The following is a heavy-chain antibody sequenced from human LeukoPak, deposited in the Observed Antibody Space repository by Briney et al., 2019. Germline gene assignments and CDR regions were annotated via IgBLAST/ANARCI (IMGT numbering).Heavy chain of an antibody. J-gene: IGHJ4*02. D-gene: IGHD4-11*01. Sequence: PSETLSLTCSVSGGSVSSYYWSWIRQSPGKGLEWIGYIHNSGRTNYNPSLKSRVTGFVDTSKNQFSLKLSSVTAADTAVYYCAREGVTKYYFDYWGQGTLVTVSS. CDR1: GGSVSSYY. CDR2: IHNSGRT. V-gene: IGHV4-59*02. CDR3: AREGVTKYYFDY.